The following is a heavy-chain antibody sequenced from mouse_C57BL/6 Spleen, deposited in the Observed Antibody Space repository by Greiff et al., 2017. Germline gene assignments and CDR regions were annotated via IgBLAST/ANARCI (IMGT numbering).Heavy chain of an antibody. Sequence: VKVVESGPGLVQPSQSLSITCTVSGFSLTSYGVHWVRQPPGKGLEWLGVIWSGGSTDYNAAFISRLSISKDNSKSQVFFKMNSLQADDTAIYYCAKNDGNYYFDYWGQGTTLTVSS. V-gene: IGHV2-4*01. J-gene: IGHJ2*01. CDR2: IWSGGST. CDR1: GFSLTSYG. D-gene: IGHD2-1*01. CDR3: AKNDGNYYFDY.